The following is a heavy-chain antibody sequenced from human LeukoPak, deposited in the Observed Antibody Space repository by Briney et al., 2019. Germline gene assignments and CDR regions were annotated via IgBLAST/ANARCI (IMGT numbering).Heavy chain of an antibody. V-gene: IGHV3-48*03. Sequence: PGGSLRLSCAASGFTFSSYAFNWVRQAPGKGLEWVSYISTSGHTIYYTDSVKGRFTISRDNAKNSLYLQMDNLRVEDTAVYYCARAGCSGGSCYKTTFDIWGQGTMVTVSS. CDR3: ARAGCSGGSCYKTTFDI. CDR2: ISTSGHTI. D-gene: IGHD2-15*01. J-gene: IGHJ3*02. CDR1: GFTFSSYA.